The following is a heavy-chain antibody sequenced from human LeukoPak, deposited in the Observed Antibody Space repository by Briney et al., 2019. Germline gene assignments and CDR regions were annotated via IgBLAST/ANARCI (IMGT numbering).Heavy chain of an antibody. CDR3: AKAFYGDPAFDY. V-gene: IGHV3-9*01. CDR1: GFTFDYYA. CDR2: ISWNSGSI. J-gene: IGHJ4*02. Sequence: SLRLSCAASGFTFDYYAMHWVRQAPGKGLEWVSGISWNSGSIGYADSVKGRFTISRDNAKNSLYLQMNSLRAEDTALYYCAKAFYGDPAFDYWGQGTLVTVSS. D-gene: IGHD4-17*01.